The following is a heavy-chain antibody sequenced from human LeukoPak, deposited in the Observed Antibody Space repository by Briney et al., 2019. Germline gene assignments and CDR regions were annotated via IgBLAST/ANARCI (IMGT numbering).Heavy chain of an antibody. Sequence: PGGSLRLSCAASGFTFSSYEMNWVRQAPGKGLEWVSYISSSGSTIYYADSVKGRFTISRDNAKNSLYLQMNSLRAEDTAVYYCARLMATTDHDAFDIWGQGTMVTVYS. D-gene: IGHD5-24*01. CDR1: GFTFSSYE. J-gene: IGHJ3*02. CDR3: ARLMATTDHDAFDI. V-gene: IGHV3-48*03. CDR2: ISSSGSTI.